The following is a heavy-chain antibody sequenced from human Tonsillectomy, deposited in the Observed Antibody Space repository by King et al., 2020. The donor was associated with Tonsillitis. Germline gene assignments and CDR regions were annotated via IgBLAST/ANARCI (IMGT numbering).Heavy chain of an antibody. V-gene: IGHV3-30*01. CDR1: GFTFSSYA. CDR3: ARDLLFYYGSGNFDY. J-gene: IGHJ4*02. CDR2: ILYDGSNK. Sequence: VQLVESGGGVVQPGRSLRLSCAASGFTFSSYAMHWVRQAPGKGLEWVAVILYDGSNKYYADSVKGRFTISRDNSKNTLYLQMNSLRAEDTAVYYCARDLLFYYGSGNFDYWGQGTLVTVSS. D-gene: IGHD3-10*01.